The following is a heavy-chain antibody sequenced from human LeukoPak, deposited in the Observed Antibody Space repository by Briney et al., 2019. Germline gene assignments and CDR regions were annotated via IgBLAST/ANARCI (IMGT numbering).Heavy chain of an antibody. CDR3: ASHDYGDYVSFDY. CDR1: GFTFSRYA. J-gene: IGHJ4*02. Sequence: PGGPLRLSCAASGFTFSRYAMSWVRQAPGKGLEWVSAISGSGGSTYYADSVKGRFTISRDNSKNTLYLQMNSLRAEDTAVYYCASHDYGDYVSFDYWGQGTLVTVSS. D-gene: IGHD4-17*01. CDR2: ISGSGGST. V-gene: IGHV3-23*01.